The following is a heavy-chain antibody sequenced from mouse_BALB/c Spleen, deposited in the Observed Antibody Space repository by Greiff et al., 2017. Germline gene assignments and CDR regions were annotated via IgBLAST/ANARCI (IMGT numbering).Heavy chain of an antibody. D-gene: IGHD1-2*01. CDR1: GFSLTSYG. V-gene: IGHV2-9*02. Sequence: VHLVESGPGLVAPSQSLSITCTVSGFSLTSYGVHWVRQPPGKGLEWLGVIWAGGSTNYNSALMSRLSISKDNSKSQVFLKMNSLQTDDTAMYYCARVGVYYGSLYYAMDYWGQGTSVTVSS. CDR3: ARVGVYYGSLYYAMDY. CDR2: IWAGGST. J-gene: IGHJ4*01.